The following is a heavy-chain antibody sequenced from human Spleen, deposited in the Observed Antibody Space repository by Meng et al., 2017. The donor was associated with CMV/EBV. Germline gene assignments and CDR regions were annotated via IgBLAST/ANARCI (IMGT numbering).Heavy chain of an antibody. CDR1: GYTFTGYY. D-gene: IGHD6-13*01. V-gene: IGHV1-2*02. J-gene: IGHJ5*02. CDR2: ISANRGGT. Sequence: KASGYTFTGYYIHWVRQAPGQGLEWMGWISANRGGTNNAQNFQGRVTMTGDTSISTVYMELSRLRSDDTAVYYCATVAAAGTWWFDPWGQGTLVTVSS. CDR3: ATVAAAGTWWFDP.